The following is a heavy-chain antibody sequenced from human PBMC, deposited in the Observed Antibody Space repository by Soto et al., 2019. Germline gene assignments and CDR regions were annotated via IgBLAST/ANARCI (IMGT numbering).Heavy chain of an antibody. CDR2: INPRSGIT. J-gene: IGHJ6*02. D-gene: IGHD6-13*01. Sequence: ASVKVSCKASGYTITSYYIHWVRQAPGQGLEWMGIINPRSGITTYAQKFQGRLTMTGDTSTSTVYMELSSLTSEDTAMYHCASSPAYGSSWYGIPPDLSHGMDVWGQGTTVTVSS. V-gene: IGHV1-46*01. CDR1: GYTITSYY. CDR3: ASSPAYGSSWYGIPPDLSHGMDV.